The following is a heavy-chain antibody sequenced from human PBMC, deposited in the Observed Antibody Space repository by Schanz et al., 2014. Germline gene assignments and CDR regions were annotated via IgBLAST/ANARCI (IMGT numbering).Heavy chain of an antibody. CDR1: GYTFTDYG. J-gene: IGHJ6*02. D-gene: IGHD1-1*01. CDR3: AKEWNRRGGQTNFYYYYGMDV. Sequence: QVQVVQSGAEVKKPGASVKVSCKASGYTFTDYGVIWVRQAPGQGLEWMGIINLSGGSTNNAQKYQGRRTRTRDTATGKVYMELSSLRSEDTAVYYCAKEWNRRGGQTNFYYYYGMDVWGQGTTVTVSS. V-gene: IGHV1-46*01. CDR2: INLSGGST.